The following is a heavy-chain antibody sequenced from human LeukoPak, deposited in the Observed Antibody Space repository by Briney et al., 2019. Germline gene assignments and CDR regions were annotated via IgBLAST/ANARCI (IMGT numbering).Heavy chain of an antibody. D-gene: IGHD3-16*01. V-gene: IGHV3-30-3*01. J-gene: IGHJ4*02. CDR3: ARDRHQLIGIPTY. CDR1: GFTFSSYA. CDR2: ISYDGSNK. Sequence: GGSLRLSCAASGFTFSSYAMHWVRQAPGKGLEWVAVISYDGSNKYYADSVKGRFTICRDNSKNTLYLQMNSLRAEDTAVYYCARDRHQLIGIPTYWGQGTLVTVSS.